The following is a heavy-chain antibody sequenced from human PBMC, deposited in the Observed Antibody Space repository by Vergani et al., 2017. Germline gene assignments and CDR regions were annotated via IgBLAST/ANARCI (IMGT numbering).Heavy chain of an antibody. V-gene: IGHV1-69*01. J-gene: IGHJ3*02. CDR3: ARDPKTYYYGSGSDAFDI. CDR1: GGTFSSYA. Sequence: QVQLVQSGAEVKKPGSSVKVSCKASGGTFSSYAISWVRQAPGQGLEWMGGIIPIFGTANYAQKFQGRVTITADESTSAAYMELSSLRSEDTAVYYCARDPKTYYYGSGSDAFDIWGQGTMVTVSS. CDR2: IIPIFGTA. D-gene: IGHD3-10*01.